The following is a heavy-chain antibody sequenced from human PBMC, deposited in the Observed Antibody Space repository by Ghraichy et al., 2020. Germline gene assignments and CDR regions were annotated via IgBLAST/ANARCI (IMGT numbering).Heavy chain of an antibody. J-gene: IGHJ4*02. Sequence: ASVKVSCKASGYTFTSYGISWVRQAPGQGLEWMGWISAYNGNTNYAQKLQGRVTMTTDTSTSTAYMELRSLRSDDTAVYYCARDFFYDYVWGSYRYCFDYWGQGTLVTVSS. D-gene: IGHD3-16*02. CDR3: ARDFFYDYVWGSYRYCFDY. V-gene: IGHV1-18*04. CDR2: ISAYNGNT. CDR1: GYTFTSYG.